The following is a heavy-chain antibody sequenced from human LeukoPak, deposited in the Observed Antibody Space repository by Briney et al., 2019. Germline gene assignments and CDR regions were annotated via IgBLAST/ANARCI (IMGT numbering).Heavy chain of an antibody. V-gene: IGHV4-4*07. D-gene: IGHD6-19*01. CDR1: GGSISSYY. Sequence: SETLSLTCTVSGGSISSYYWSWIRQPAGKGLEWIGRIYTSESTNYNPSLKSRVTMSVDTSKNQFSLKLSSVTAADTAVYYCARDMVGGAVAGNNNWFDPWGQGTLVTVSS. J-gene: IGHJ5*02. CDR2: IYTSEST. CDR3: ARDMVGGAVAGNNNWFDP.